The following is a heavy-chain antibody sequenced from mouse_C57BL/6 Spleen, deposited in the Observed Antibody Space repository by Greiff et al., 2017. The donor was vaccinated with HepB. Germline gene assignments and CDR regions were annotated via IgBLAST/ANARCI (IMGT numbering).Heavy chain of an antibody. CDR3: AREGGYYGYDDFDY. CDR1: GYSITSGYY. D-gene: IGHD2-2*01. V-gene: IGHV3-6*01. Sequence: EVQLQQLGPGLVKPSQSLSLTCSVTGYSITSGYYWYWIRQFPGNKLEWMGYISYDGSNNYNPSLKNRISITRDTSKNQFFLKLNSVTTEDTATYYCAREGGYYGYDDFDYWGQGTTLTVSS. CDR2: ISYDGSN. J-gene: IGHJ2*01.